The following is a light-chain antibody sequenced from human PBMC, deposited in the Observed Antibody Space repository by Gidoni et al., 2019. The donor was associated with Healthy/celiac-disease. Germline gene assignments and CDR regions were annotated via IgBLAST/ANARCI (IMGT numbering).Light chain of an antibody. CDR3: KQYGSSPPYT. V-gene: IGKV3-20*01. CDR1: QSVSSSY. J-gene: IGKJ2*01. Sequence: EIVLTQSPGTLSLSPGERATLSCRASQSVSSSYFAWYQQKPGQAPRLLIYGASSRATGIPDRFSGSGSGTDFTLNISRLEPEDFAVYYCKQYGSSPPYTFGQGTKLEIK. CDR2: GAS.